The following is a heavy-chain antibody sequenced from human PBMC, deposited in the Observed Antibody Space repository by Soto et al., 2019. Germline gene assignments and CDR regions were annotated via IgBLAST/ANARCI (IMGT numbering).Heavy chain of an antibody. CDR1: GFTVSSNY. CDR2: IYSGGST. D-gene: IGHD5-18*01. CDR3: ARDTDTGGMDV. V-gene: IGHV3-53*01. J-gene: IGHJ6*02. Sequence: GGSLRLSCAASGFTVSSNYMSWVRQAPGKGLEWVSVIYSGGSTYYADSVKGRFTISRDNSKDTLYLQMNSLRAEDTAVYYCARDTDTGGMDVWGQGTTATVYS.